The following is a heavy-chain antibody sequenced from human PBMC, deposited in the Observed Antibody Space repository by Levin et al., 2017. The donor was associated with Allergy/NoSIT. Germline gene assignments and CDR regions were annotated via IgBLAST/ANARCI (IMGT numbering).Heavy chain of an antibody. V-gene: IGHV3-33*01. CDR3: ARDHLDGSGSYFYY. Sequence: GGSLRLSCAASGFTFSSYGMHWVRQAPGKGLEWVAVIWYDGSNKYYADSVKGRFTISRDNSKNTLYLQMNSLRAEDTAVYYCARDHLDGSGSYFYYWGQGTLVTVSS. D-gene: IGHD3-10*01. J-gene: IGHJ4*02. CDR1: GFTFSSYG. CDR2: IWYDGSNK.